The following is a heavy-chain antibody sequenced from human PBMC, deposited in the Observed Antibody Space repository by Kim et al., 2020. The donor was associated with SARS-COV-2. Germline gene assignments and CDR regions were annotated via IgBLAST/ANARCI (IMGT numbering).Heavy chain of an antibody. CDR3: ARCGMIAHYYGMDV. Sequence: SVKVSCKASGGTFSSYAISWVRQAPGQGLEWMGGIIPIFGTTNYAQKFQGRVTITADESTSTAYMELSSLRSEDTAVYYCARCGMIAHYYGMDVWGQGTTVTVSS. V-gene: IGHV1-69*13. CDR1: GGTFSSYA. CDR2: IIPIFGTT. D-gene: IGHD3-22*01. J-gene: IGHJ6*02.